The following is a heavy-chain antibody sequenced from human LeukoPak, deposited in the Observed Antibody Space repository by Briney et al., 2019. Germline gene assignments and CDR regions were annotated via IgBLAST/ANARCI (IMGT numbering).Heavy chain of an antibody. V-gene: IGHV3-21*01. CDR2: ISSTSSYI. CDR1: GFTFSDYS. CDR3: ARDRARELWGADYYMDV. Sequence: GGSLRLSCAASGFTFSDYSMNWVRQAPGKGLECVSSISSTSSYIYYGDSVKGRFTISRDSAKNSLYLQMNSLRVEDTAVYYCARDRARELWGADYYMDVWGKGTTVTVSS. J-gene: IGHJ6*03. D-gene: IGHD1-26*01.